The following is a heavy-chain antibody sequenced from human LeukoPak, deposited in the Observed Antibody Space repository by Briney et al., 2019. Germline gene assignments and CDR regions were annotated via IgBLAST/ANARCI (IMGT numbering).Heavy chain of an antibody. CDR3: ARVRYDYGDYAWFDP. J-gene: IGHJ5*02. CDR1: GGFISSYY. Sequence: SETLSLTCTVSGGFISSYYWSWIRQPPGKGLEWIGYIYYSGSTNYNPSLKSRVTISVDTPKNQFSLKLSSVTAADTAVYYCARVRYDYGDYAWFDPWGQGTLVTVSS. D-gene: IGHD4-17*01. CDR2: IYYSGST. V-gene: IGHV4-59*01.